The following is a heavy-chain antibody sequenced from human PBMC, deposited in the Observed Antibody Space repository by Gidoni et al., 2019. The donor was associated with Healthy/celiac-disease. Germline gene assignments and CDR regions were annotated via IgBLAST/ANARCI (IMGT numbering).Heavy chain of an antibody. CDR1: GFTFSSCA. V-gene: IGHV3-23*01. D-gene: IGHD3-22*01. Sequence: EVQLLASGGGLVQPGGSLRLSCAASGFTFSSCAMSWVRQAPGKGLECVSAISGIGGSTYYADSVKGRFTISRDNSKNTLYLQMNSLRAEDTAVYYCAKDEAYDSSGFDAFDIWGQGTMVTFSS. CDR2: ISGIGGST. J-gene: IGHJ3*02. CDR3: AKDEAYDSSGFDAFDI.